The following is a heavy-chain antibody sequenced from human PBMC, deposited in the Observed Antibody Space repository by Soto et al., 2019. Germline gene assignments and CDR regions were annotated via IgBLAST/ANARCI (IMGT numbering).Heavy chain of an antibody. CDR2: TSSNNGKT. Sequence: ASVKVSCKTSGYSFITYGISWVRQAPGQGLEWMGWTSSNNGKTKYAQKFQGRVTMTTDKSTNTVHMELRSLRSGDTAVYYCARTSVAQLEDYFDYWGQGTLVTVSS. CDR3: ARTSVAQLEDYFDY. D-gene: IGHD3-10*01. J-gene: IGHJ4*02. CDR1: GYSFITYG. V-gene: IGHV1-18*01.